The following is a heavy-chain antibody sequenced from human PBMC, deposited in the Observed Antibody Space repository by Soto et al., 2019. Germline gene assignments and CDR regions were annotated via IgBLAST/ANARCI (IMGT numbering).Heavy chain of an antibody. CDR3: AVYGSGSYKWH. Sequence: SETLSLTCAVSGGSITSTNWWSWVRQPPGKGLEWIGEIYHSGTTNYNPSLKSRVTISVDKSKNQFSLKLSSVTAADTAVYYCAVYGSGSYKWHWGQGTLVTVSS. J-gene: IGHJ1*01. CDR2: IYHSGTT. CDR1: GGSITSTNW. D-gene: IGHD3-10*01. V-gene: IGHV4-4*02.